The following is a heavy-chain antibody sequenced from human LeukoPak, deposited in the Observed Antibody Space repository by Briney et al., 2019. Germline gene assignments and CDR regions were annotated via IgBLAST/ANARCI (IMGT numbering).Heavy chain of an antibody. CDR3: AGGIRGYNHLDY. J-gene: IGHJ4*02. D-gene: IGHD5-24*01. CDR2: IIPIFGTA. CDR1: GGTFSSYA. V-gene: IGHV1-69*13. Sequence: SVKVSCKASGGTFSSYAISWVRQAPGQGLEWMGGIIPIFGTANYAQKFQGRVTITADESTSTAYMELSSLRSEDTAVYYCAGGIRGYNHLDYWGQGTLVTVSS.